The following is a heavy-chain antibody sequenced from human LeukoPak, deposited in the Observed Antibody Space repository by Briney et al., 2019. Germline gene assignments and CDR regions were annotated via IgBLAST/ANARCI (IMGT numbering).Heavy chain of an antibody. CDR1: GFTFSSYE. D-gene: IGHD2-8*02. CDR3: ATYRQVLLPFES. V-gene: IGHV3-48*03. Sequence: PGGSLRLSCAASGFTFSSYEMNWVRQAPGKGLEWVSYISSSGSTIYYADSVKGRFTIPRDNAKNTLSLQMNSLRAEDTAIYYCATYRQVLLPFESWGQGTLVTVSS. J-gene: IGHJ4*02. CDR2: ISSSGSTI.